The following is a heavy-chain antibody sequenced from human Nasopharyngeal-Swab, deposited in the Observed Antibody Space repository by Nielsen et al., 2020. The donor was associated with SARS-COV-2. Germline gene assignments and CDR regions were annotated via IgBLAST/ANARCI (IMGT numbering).Heavy chain of an antibody. CDR3: AKDIRWELLEASDY. CDR1: GFTFDDYA. D-gene: IGHD1-26*01. Sequence: GGSLRLSCAASGFTFDDYAMHWVRQAPGKGLEWVSGISWNSGSIGYADSVKGRFTISRDNAKNSLYLQMNSLRAEDTALYYCAKDIRWELLEASDYWGQGTLVTVSS. V-gene: IGHV3-9*01. J-gene: IGHJ4*02. CDR2: ISWNSGSI.